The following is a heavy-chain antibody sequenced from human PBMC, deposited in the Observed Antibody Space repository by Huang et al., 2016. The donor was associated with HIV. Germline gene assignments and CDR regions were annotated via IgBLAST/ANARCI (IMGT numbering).Heavy chain of an antibody. CDR2: ISYDGSNK. CDR3: AKSVVYYYYYMDV. J-gene: IGHJ6*03. CDR1: GFTFSSYG. D-gene: IGHD2-21*01. V-gene: IGHV3-30*18. Sequence: QVQLVESGGGVVQPGRSLRLSCVASGFTFSSYGMHWVRQTPGKGLEWVAVISYDGSNKYYADSVKGRVTISRDNSKNTLYLQMNSLRAEDTAVYYCAKSVVYYYYYMDVWGKGTTVTVSS.